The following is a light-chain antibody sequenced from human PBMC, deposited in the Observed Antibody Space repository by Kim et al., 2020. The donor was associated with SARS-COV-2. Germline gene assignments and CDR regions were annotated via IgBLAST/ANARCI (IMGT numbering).Light chain of an antibody. CDR2: GAS. V-gene: IGKV3-15*01. J-gene: IGKJ2*01. CDR1: QNVRSS. CDR3: QQYGNYPPAFT. Sequence: IVMTQSPATLSASPGERASVSCRASQNVRSSLAWYQQKPGQAPRLLIYGASTRATGIPARFSGSGSGTEFTLTISSLQSEDFAVYYCQQYGNYPPAFTFGQGTKLEI.